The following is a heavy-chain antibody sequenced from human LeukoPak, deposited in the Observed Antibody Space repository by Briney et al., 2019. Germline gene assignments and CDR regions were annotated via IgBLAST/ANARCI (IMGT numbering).Heavy chain of an antibody. Sequence: ASVKVSCKASGYTFTSYDINWVRQATGQGLEWMGWMNPNSGNTGYAQKFQGRVTMTRNTSISTAYMELSSLRSEDTAVYYCARRKWELRNYYYYYMDVWGKGTTVTVSS. CDR3: ARRKWELRNYYYYYMDV. D-gene: IGHD1-26*01. CDR1: GYTFTSYD. J-gene: IGHJ6*03. V-gene: IGHV1-8*01. CDR2: MNPNSGNT.